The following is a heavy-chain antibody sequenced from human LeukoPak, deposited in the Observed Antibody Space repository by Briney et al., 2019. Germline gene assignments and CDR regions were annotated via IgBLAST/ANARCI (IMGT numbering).Heavy chain of an antibody. D-gene: IGHD3-10*01. CDR2: MNPNSGNR. CDR1: GYTFTSYD. Sequence: ASVKVSCKASGYTFTSYDINWVRQATGQGLEWMGWMNPNSGNRGYAQKFQGRVTMTRNTSISTAYMELGSLRSEHTAVYYCASSGMDGYFDYWGQGTLVTVSS. J-gene: IGHJ4*02. CDR3: ASSGMDGYFDY. V-gene: IGHV1-8*01.